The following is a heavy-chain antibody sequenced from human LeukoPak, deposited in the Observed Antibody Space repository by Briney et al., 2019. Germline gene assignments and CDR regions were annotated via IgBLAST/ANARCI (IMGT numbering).Heavy chain of an antibody. V-gene: IGHV3-23*01. CDR3: ARMFGSGNYPGAFDI. Sequence: GGSLRPSCAASGFTFSSYAMSWVRQAPGKGLEWVSTISGSGGSTYYADSVKGRFTISRDSFKNTLYLQMNSLRAEDTAVYYCARMFGSGNYPGAFDIWGQGTMVTVSS. CDR1: GFTFSSYA. CDR2: ISGSGGST. J-gene: IGHJ3*02. D-gene: IGHD3-10*01.